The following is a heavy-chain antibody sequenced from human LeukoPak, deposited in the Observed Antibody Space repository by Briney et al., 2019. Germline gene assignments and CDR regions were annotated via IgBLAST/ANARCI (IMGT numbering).Heavy chain of an antibody. CDR2: ISSSGSTI. Sequence: PGGSLRLSCAASGFTFSSFEMNWVRQAPGKGLEWVSYISSSGSTINYADSAKGRFTISRDNAKNSLYLQMDSLRGEDTAVYYCARVGYSYGYYYYGMDVWGQGTTVTVSS. CDR3: ARVGYSYGYYYYGMDV. CDR1: GFTFSSFE. J-gene: IGHJ6*02. D-gene: IGHD5-18*01. V-gene: IGHV3-48*03.